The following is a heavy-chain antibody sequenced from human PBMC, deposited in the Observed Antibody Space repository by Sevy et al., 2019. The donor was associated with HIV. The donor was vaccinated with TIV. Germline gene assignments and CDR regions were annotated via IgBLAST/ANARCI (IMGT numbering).Heavy chain of an antibody. Sequence: GGSLRLSCAASGFTFSSYAMSWVRQAPGKGLEWVSAISGSGGSTYYADSVKGRFTISRDKSKNTLYLQMNSLRAEDTAVYYCAKVRREVNYVSYYYYGMDVWGQGTTVTVSS. D-gene: IGHD4-4*01. V-gene: IGHV3-23*01. CDR3: AKVRREVNYVSYYYYGMDV. J-gene: IGHJ6*02. CDR1: GFTFSSYA. CDR2: ISGSGGST.